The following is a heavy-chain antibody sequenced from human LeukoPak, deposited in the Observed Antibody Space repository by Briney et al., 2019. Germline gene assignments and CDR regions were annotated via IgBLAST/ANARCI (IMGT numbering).Heavy chain of an antibody. Sequence: PSETLSLTCTVSGGSISSGSYYWSWIRQPPGKGLEWIGYIYYSGSTNYNPSLKSRVTISVDTSKNQFSLKLSSVTAADTAVYYCARLDYYDTLTGYYSYYFDYWGQGTLVTVSS. CDR2: IYYSGST. CDR3: ARLDYYDTLTGYYSYYFDY. V-gene: IGHV4-61*01. CDR1: GGSISSGSYY. J-gene: IGHJ4*02. D-gene: IGHD3-9*01.